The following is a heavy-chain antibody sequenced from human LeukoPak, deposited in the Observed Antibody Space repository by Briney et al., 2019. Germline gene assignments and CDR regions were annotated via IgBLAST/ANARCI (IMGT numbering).Heavy chain of an antibody. J-gene: IGHJ4*02. CDR1: GFTFSNYG. Sequence: GGSLRLSCAASGFTFSNYGMNWVRQAPGKGLEWVSYISSSSSTIYYADSVKGRFTISRDNAKNSLYLQMNSLRDEDTAVYYCARGNCGGDCYAFDYWGQGTLVTVSS. D-gene: IGHD2-21*02. CDR3: ARGNCGGDCYAFDY. CDR2: ISSSSSTI. V-gene: IGHV3-48*02.